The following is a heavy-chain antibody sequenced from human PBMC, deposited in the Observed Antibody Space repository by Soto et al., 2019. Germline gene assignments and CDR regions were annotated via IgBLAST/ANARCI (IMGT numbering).Heavy chain of an antibody. CDR2: INPGNGNT. V-gene: IGHV1-3*01. CDR3: ARDSSPPRWLTPLI. D-gene: IGHD5-12*01. CDR1: GYTFTSYG. J-gene: IGHJ4*02. Sequence: ASVKVSCKASGYTFTSYGMNWVRQAPGRGLEWMGWINPGNGNTKYSQKFQGRVIIERDTSASTAYMELSSLRSEDTAVYYCARDSSPPRWLTPLIWGQGTLVTVSS.